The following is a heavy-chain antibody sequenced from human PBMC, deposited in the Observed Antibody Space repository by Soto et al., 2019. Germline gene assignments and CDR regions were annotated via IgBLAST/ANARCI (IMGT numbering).Heavy chain of an antibody. CDR3: ATLAYDYIWGSYPRGAFDI. V-gene: IGHV1-24*01. CDR2: FDPEDGET. D-gene: IGHD3-16*02. Sequence: GSTSTVSCKLSAYTLTVLSIHWVRQADGKGLAWMGGFDPEDGETIYAQKFQGRVTMTEDTSTDTAYMELSSLRSEDTAVYYCATLAYDYIWGSYPRGAFDIWGQGTMVTVSS. J-gene: IGHJ3*02. CDR1: AYTLTVLS.